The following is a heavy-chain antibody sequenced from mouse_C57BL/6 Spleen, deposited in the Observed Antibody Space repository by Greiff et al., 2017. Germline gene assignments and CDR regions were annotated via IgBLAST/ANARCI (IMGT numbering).Heavy chain of an antibody. V-gene: IGHV1-19*01. D-gene: IGHD1-1*01. CDR2: INPYNGGT. CDR3: ARDYYYGSSAWFAY. J-gene: IGHJ3*01. CDR1: GYTFTDYY. Sequence: SGPVLVKPGASVKMSCKASGYTFTDYYMNWVKQSHGKSLEWIGVINPYNGGTSYNQKFKGKATLTVDKSSSTAYMELNSLTSEDSAVYYCARDYYYGSSAWFAYWGQGTLVTVSA.